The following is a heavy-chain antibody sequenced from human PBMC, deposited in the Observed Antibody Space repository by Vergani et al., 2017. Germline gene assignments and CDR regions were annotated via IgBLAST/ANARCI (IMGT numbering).Heavy chain of an antibody. J-gene: IGHJ6*03. CDR1: GGSISSSSYY. D-gene: IGHD4-17*01. Sequence: QLQLQESGPGLVKPSETLSLPCTVSGGSISSSSYYWGWIRQPPGKGLEWIGSIYYSGSTYYNPSLKSRFTISVATSKNQFSLKLGSVTAADTAVYYCARLSYYGRAAARFYYYYMDVWGKGTTVTVSS. CDR3: ARLSYYGRAAARFYYYYMDV. V-gene: IGHV4-39*01. CDR2: IYYSGST.